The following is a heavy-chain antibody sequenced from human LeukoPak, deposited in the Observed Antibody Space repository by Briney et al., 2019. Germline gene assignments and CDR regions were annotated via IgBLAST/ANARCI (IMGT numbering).Heavy chain of an antibody. V-gene: IGHV3-7*03. J-gene: IGHJ6*03. D-gene: IGHD2-15*01. CDR3: AKDARYCSGGSCYGDYYYYMDV. CDR1: GFTISTYW. CDR2: IKQDGSEK. Sequence: PGGSLRLSCAASGFTISTYWMSWVRQAPGRGLEWVANIKQDGSEKFYVDSVKGRFTISRDNAKNSLYLQMNSLRAEDTALYYCAKDARYCSGGSCYGDYYYYMDVWGKGTTVTISS.